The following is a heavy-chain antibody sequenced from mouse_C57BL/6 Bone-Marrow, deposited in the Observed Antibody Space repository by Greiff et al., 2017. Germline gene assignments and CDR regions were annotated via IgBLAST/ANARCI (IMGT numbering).Heavy chain of an antibody. Sequence: QVQLQQPGAELVMPGASVKLSCKASGYTFTSYWMHWVKQRPGQGLEWIGEIDPSDSYTNYNQKFKGKSTLTVDKSSSTAYMQLSSLPSEDSAVYYCARLSSLYYGSTNWYFDVWGTGTTVTVSS. D-gene: IGHD1-1*01. V-gene: IGHV1-69*01. J-gene: IGHJ1*03. CDR2: IDPSDSYT. CDR3: ARLSSLYYGSTNWYFDV. CDR1: GYTFTSYW.